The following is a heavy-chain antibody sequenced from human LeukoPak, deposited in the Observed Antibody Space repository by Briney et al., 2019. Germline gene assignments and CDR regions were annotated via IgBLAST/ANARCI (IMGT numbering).Heavy chain of an antibody. CDR3: AIAKTVSFDY. Sequence: AGGSLRLSCVASGFTFSSYWMHWVRQAPGKGLVWVSRINSDGSSTSYADSVEGRFTISRDNGKNTLYLQMNSLRAEDTALYYCAIAKTVSFDYWGQGTLVTVSS. J-gene: IGHJ4*02. V-gene: IGHV3-74*01. CDR2: INSDGSST. CDR1: GFTFSSYW.